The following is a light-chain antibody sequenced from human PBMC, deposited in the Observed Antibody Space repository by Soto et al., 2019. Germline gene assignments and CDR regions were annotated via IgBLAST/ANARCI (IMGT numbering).Light chain of an antibody. V-gene: IGLV2-23*01. Sequence: QSALTQPASVSGSPGQSITISCSGASSDVGSLQFVAWYQQHPGKAPKVVIYEDSNRPSGIPFRFSGSASGNTASLTISGLQPDDGSHYYCCSYTGSGTLWGFGGGTKVTVL. CDR1: SSDVGSLQF. CDR3: CSYTGSGTLWG. J-gene: IGLJ3*02. CDR2: EDS.